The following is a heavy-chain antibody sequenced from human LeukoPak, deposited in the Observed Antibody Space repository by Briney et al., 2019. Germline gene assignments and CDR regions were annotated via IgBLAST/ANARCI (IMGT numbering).Heavy chain of an antibody. D-gene: IGHD6-13*01. Sequence: KPSETLSLTCTVSGGSISSSSYYWGWIRQPPGQGLEWIGSIYYSGSTYYNPSLKSRVTISVDTSKNQFSLKLSSVTAADTAVYYCARMSSSWSKIDYWGQGTLVTVSS. CDR1: GGSISSSSYY. J-gene: IGHJ4*02. CDR3: ARMSSSWSKIDY. CDR2: IYYSGST. V-gene: IGHV4-39*01.